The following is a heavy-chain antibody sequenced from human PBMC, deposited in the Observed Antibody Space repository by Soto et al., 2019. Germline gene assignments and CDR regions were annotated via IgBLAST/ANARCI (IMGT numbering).Heavy chain of an antibody. V-gene: IGHV4-30-4*01. CDR2: IYYSGST. Sequence: QVQLQESGPGLVKPSQTLSLTCTVSGGSISSGDYYWSWIRQPPGKGLEWIGYIYYSGSTYYNPSRRSXXTXSXXTSKNQFSLKLSSVTAADTAVYYCARSLRHYGMDVWGQGTTVTVSS. J-gene: IGHJ6*02. CDR3: ARSLRHYGMDV. CDR1: GGSISSGDYY.